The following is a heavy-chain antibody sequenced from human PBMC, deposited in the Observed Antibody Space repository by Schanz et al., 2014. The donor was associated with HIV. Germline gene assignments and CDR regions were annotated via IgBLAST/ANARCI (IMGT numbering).Heavy chain of an antibody. CDR3: ARVHSASSRFRYLFGMDV. Sequence: EVQLVESGGGLVKPGGSLRLSCAASGFIFSSYSMNWVRQAPGKGLEWVSSISSGSSHIYNADSVKGRFTISRDNARNTLYLQMNSLRAEDSAVYFCARVHSASSRFRYLFGMDVWGRGTTVIVSS. V-gene: IGHV3-21*01. CDR2: ISSGSSHI. J-gene: IGHJ6*02. CDR1: GFIFSSYS. D-gene: IGHD1-26*01.